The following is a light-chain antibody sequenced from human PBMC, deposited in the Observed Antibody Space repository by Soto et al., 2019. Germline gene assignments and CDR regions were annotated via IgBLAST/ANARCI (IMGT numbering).Light chain of an antibody. CDR1: QNILNRSNNKNY. J-gene: IGKJ2*01. CDR3: QQYYDPPYT. Sequence: DIVMTQSPDSLAVSLGERATINCKSSQNILNRSNNKNYLAWYQQKPGQPPKLLIYWASTRESGVPDRFSGSGSGTDFTLTIRSLQAEDVAVYYCQQYYDPPYTFGQGTKLEIK. V-gene: IGKV4-1*01. CDR2: WAS.